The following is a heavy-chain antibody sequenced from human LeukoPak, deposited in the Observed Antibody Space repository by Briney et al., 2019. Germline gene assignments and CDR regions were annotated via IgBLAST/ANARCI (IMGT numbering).Heavy chain of an antibody. CDR2: ISAYNGNT. Sequence: ASVKVSCKASGYTFTSYGISWVRQAPGQGLEWMGWISAYNGNTNYAQKLQGRVTMTTDTSTSTAYMELRSLRSDDTAVYYCARDSRPLRFLEWLSSDAFDIWGQGTMVTVSS. V-gene: IGHV1-18*01. J-gene: IGHJ3*02. D-gene: IGHD3-3*01. CDR3: ARDSRPLRFLEWLSSDAFDI. CDR1: GYTFTSYG.